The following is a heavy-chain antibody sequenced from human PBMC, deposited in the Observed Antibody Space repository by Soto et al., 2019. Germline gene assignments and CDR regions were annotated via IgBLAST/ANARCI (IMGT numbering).Heavy chain of an antibody. V-gene: IGHV3-64*01. J-gene: IGHJ6*03. CDR3: ARRARPDFYYMDV. CDR1: GFTLSGYA. D-gene: IGHD6-6*01. CDR2: ISSNGVGT. Sequence: EVQLAESGGGLAQPGGSLRLSSAASGFTLSGYAMEWVRQAPGKGLEYVSGISSNGVGTYYANSVQGRFTISRDNSKNTVYLQMGSLRPEDMAVYYCARRARPDFYYMDVWGKVTTVTVSS.